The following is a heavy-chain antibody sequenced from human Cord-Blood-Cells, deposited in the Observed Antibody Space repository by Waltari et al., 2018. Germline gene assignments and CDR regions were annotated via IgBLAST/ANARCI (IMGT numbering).Heavy chain of an antibody. J-gene: IGHJ3*02. Sequence: QVQLVESGGGVVQPGRSLRLSCAASGFTFSSYGMHWVRQAPGKGLEWVAVISYDGRNKYYADSVKGRFTISRDNSKNTLYLQMNSLRAEDTAVYYCAKDSPSIVGAIGAFDIWGQGTMVTVSS. CDR3: AKDSPSIVGAIGAFDI. D-gene: IGHD1-26*01. V-gene: IGHV3-30*18. CDR2: ISYDGRNK. CDR1: GFTFSSYG.